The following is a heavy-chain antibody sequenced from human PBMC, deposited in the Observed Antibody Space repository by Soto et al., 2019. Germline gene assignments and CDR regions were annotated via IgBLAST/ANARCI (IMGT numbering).Heavy chain of an antibody. D-gene: IGHD3-10*01. J-gene: IGHJ4*02. Sequence: QVQLVQSGAEVKKPGSSVKVSCKASGGTFSSYTISWVRQAPGQGLEWMGRIIPIVGIAHYAQKFQGRVTITADKSTSTAYMELSSLRSEDTAVYYCAREEYYYGSGAFFDYWCQGTMLTVSS. CDR3: AREEYYYGSGAFFDY. V-gene: IGHV1-69*08. CDR2: IIPIVGIA. CDR1: GGTFSSYT.